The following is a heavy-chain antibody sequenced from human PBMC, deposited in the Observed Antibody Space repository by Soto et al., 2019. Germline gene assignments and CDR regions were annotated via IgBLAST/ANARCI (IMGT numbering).Heavy chain of an antibody. CDR3: ARALSSGWYDAFDI. CDR2: ISSSSSYI. Sequence: EVQLVESGGGLVKPGGSLRLSCAASGFTFSSYSMNWVRQAPGKGLEWVSYISSSSSYIYYADSVKGRFTISRDNAKNSLYLQMNSLRAEDTAVYYCARALSSGWYDAFDIWGQGTMVTVSS. V-gene: IGHV3-21*01. D-gene: IGHD6-19*01. CDR1: GFTFSSYS. J-gene: IGHJ3*02.